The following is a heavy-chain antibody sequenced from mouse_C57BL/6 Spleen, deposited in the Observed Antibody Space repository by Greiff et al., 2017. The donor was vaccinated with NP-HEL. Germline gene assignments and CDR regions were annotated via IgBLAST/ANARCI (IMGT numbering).Heavy chain of an antibody. J-gene: IGHJ2*01. Sequence: EVNVVESGGGLVKPGGSLKLSCAASGFTFSSYTMSWVRQTPEKRLEWVATISGGGGNTYYPDSVKGRFTISRDNAKNTLYLQMSSLRSEDTALYYCARQTGTDYFDYWGQGTTLTVSS. CDR1: GFTFSSYT. CDR2: ISGGGGNT. V-gene: IGHV5-9*01. CDR3: ARQTGTDYFDY. D-gene: IGHD4-1*01.